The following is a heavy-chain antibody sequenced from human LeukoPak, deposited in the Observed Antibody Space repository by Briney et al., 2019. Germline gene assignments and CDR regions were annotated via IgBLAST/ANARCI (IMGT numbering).Heavy chain of an antibody. Sequence: PSETLSLTCTVSGDSISTYYWSWIRQPPGKGLEWIGYIYYSGSTNYNPSLKSRVTISVDTSKNQFSLKLSSVTAADTAVYYCARHGWNGVGWFDPWGQGTLVTVSS. D-gene: IGHD1-1*01. CDR2: IYYSGST. J-gene: IGHJ5*02. CDR3: ARHGWNGVGWFDP. CDR1: GDSISTYY. V-gene: IGHV4-59*08.